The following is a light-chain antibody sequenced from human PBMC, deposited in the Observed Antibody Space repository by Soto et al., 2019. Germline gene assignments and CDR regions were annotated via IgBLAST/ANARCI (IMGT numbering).Light chain of an antibody. CDR3: QSYDSSLSAFYV. CDR1: SSNIGAGYD. V-gene: IGLV1-40*01. Sequence: QSVLTQPPSVSGAPGQRVTISCTGSSSNIGAGYDVHWYQQLPGTAPKLLIYGNSNRPSSVPDRFSGSKSGTSASLAITGLQADDEADYYGQSYDSSLSAFYVFGTGTKLTVL. CDR2: GNS. J-gene: IGLJ1*01.